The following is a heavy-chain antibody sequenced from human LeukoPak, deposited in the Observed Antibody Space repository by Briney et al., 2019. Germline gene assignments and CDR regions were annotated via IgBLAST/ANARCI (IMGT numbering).Heavy chain of an antibody. CDR3: AKAGVGATWNYYYGMDV. D-gene: IGHD1-26*01. CDR2: ISYDGSNK. CDR1: GFTFSSYG. Sequence: GRSLRLSCAASGFTFSSYGMHWVRQAPGKGLEWVAVISYDGSNKYYADSVKGRFTISRDNSKNTLYLQMNSLRAEDTAVYYCAKAGVGATWNYYYGMDVWGQGTTVTVSS. V-gene: IGHV3-30*18. J-gene: IGHJ6*02.